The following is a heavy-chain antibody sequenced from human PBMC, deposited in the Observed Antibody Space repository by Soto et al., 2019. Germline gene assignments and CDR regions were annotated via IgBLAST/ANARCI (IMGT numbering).Heavy chain of an antibody. J-gene: IGHJ4*02. V-gene: IGHV3-30*04. Sequence: GGSLRLSCEASGFTFSSYAMHWVRQAPGKGLEWVAVISYDGSNKYYADSVKGRFTISRDNSKNTLYLQMNSLRAEDTAVYYCARVPFYYYDSSGYYDYWGQGTLVTVSS. CDR2: ISYDGSNK. D-gene: IGHD3-22*01. CDR1: GFTFSSYA. CDR3: ARVPFYYYDSSGYYDY.